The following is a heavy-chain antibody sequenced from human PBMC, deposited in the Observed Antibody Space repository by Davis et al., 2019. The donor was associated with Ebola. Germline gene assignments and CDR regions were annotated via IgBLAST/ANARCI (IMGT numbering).Heavy chain of an antibody. CDR3: ARGWLRSGLDY. CDR2: TYYSSKWYY. J-gene: IGHJ4*02. V-gene: IGHV6-1*01. CDR1: GDSVSTNSGG. D-gene: IGHD5-12*01. Sequence: HSQTLSLTCAISGDSVSTNSGGWNWIRQSPSRGLEWLGRTYYSSKWYYDYAESVKSRISIKPDTSKNQFSLQLNSVTPEDTALYYCARGWLRSGLDYWGQGILVTVSS.